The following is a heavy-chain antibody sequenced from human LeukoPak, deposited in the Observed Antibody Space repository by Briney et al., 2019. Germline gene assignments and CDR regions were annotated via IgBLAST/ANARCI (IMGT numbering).Heavy chain of an antibody. J-gene: IGHJ4*02. CDR2: IYYSGTT. CDR1: GGSITSSGYY. Sequence: PSETLSLTCTVSGGSITSSGYYWSWIRQLPGKGLEWIGYIYYSGTTSYNPSLKSRLTISLDTSENQFSLKLSSVTAADTAVYYCARGSTGDKSNNWGQGTLVTVSS. CDR3: ARGSTGDKSNN. V-gene: IGHV4-31*03. D-gene: IGHD7-27*01.